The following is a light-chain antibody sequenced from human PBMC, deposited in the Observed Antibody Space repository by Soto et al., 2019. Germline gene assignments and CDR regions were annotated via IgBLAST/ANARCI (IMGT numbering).Light chain of an antibody. CDR3: CSYAGSSTVG. J-gene: IGLJ3*02. CDR1: SSDVGSYNL. CDR2: EGS. V-gene: IGLV2-23*01. Sequence: QSARTHPASVSGSPGQSITIPCTGTSSDVGSYNLVSWYQQHPGKAPKLMIYEGSKRPSGVSNRFSGSKSGHAASLTISGLQDQDEADYYCCSYAGSSTVGFGGVTK.